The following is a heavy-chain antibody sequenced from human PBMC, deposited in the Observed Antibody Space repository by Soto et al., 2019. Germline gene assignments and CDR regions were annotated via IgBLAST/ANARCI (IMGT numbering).Heavy chain of an antibody. CDR1: GGSVSSASYY. J-gene: IGHJ3*02. CDR3: ARTTYYYDSYAFDI. D-gene: IGHD3-22*01. V-gene: IGHV4-61*01. Sequence: SETLSLTCTVSGGSVSSASYYWSWIRQPPGKGLEWIGYIYYSGSTNYNPPLKSRVTISVDTSKNQFSLKLSSVTAADTAVYYSARTTYYYDSYAFDIWGQGTMVTVSS. CDR2: IYYSGST.